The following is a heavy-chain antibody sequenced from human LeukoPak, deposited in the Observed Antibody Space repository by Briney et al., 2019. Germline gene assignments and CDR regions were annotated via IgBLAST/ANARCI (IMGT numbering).Heavy chain of an antibody. CDR2: MYYSGST. CDR3: ARQGGSSWYGGYYFDY. Sequence: PSETLSLTCTVSGGSVGSGSYYWHWIRQPPGKVLEWIGYMYYSGSTNYHPSLKSRVTISVDTSKNQFSLKLSSVTAADTAVYYCARQGGSSWYGGYYFDYWGQGTLVTVSS. D-gene: IGHD6-13*01. V-gene: IGHV4-61*01. CDR1: GGSVGSGSYY. J-gene: IGHJ4*02.